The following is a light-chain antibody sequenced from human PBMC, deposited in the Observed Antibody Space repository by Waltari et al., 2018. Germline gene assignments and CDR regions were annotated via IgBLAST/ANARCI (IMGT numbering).Light chain of an antibody. CDR3: QQSYRTPT. CDR2: GAS. J-gene: IGKJ1*01. CDR1: QSVSNN. V-gene: IGKV1-39*01. Sequence: DIEMTQSPSSLSASVGDSVTISCRASQSVSNNLHWYRPRPGTAPDLLIYGASILQSGVPSRFSGSGSGTHFTLTITSLQPEDFATYYCQQSYRTPTFGQGTKVEI.